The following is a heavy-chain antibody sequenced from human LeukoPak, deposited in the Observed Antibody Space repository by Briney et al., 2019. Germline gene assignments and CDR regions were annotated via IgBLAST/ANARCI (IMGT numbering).Heavy chain of an antibody. Sequence: AAVTVSCKASGYTFSDYYIHWVRQAPGKEGEGMGWINPNGGGANYAQKFQGRVTMTRDTPISTAYMELSRLTSDDTAVYFCARSDRNYGEYGAYWGQGTLVTVSS. CDR3: ARSDRNYGEYGAY. J-gene: IGHJ4*02. D-gene: IGHD4-17*01. V-gene: IGHV1-2*02. CDR2: INPNGGGA. CDR1: GYTFSDYY.